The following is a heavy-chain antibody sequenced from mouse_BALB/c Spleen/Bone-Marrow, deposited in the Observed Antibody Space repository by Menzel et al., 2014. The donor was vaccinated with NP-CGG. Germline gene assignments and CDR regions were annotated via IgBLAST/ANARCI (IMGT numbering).Heavy chain of an antibody. CDR3: ARHGYYHQTEVSFDY. Sequence: DVQLVESGGGLVKPGGSLKLSCAASGFTFSSYGMSWVRQTPEKRLEWVATISGGGSYTFYPDSVKGRFAVSRDNAKNSLFLQMSSLRSEDTAFYYCARHGYYHQTEVSFDYWGQGTLVTVSA. D-gene: IGHD2-3*01. V-gene: IGHV5-9-2*01. CDR1: GFTFSSYG. J-gene: IGHJ3*01. CDR2: ISGGGSYT.